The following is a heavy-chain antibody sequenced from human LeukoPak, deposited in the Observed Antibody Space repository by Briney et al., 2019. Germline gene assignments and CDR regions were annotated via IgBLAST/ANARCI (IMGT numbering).Heavy chain of an antibody. J-gene: IGHJ4*02. Sequence: GGSLRLSCAASGFTFNSYAMSWVRQAPWERLQWVSGISDSGGNTYYADSVRGRFTISRDNSKNTLYLQMNSLRAEDTAIYYCAKDGSYYNFDYWGQGTLVTVSS. V-gene: IGHV3-23*01. CDR3: AKDGSYYNFDY. CDR2: ISDSGGNT. CDR1: GFTFNSYA. D-gene: IGHD1-26*01.